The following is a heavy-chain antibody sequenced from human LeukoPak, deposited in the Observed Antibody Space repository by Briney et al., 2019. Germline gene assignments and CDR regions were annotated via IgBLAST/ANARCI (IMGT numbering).Heavy chain of an antibody. CDR3: ATSTPTYYDILTGYRINKYYFDY. CDR2: IIPIFGTA. D-gene: IGHD3-9*01. Sequence: ASVKVSCKASGGTFSSYAISWVRQAPGQGLEWMGGIIPIFGTANYAQKFQGRVTITADESTSTAYMGLSSLRSEDTAVYYCATSTPTYYDILTGYRINKYYFDYWGQGTLVTVSS. CDR1: GGTFSSYA. V-gene: IGHV1-69*13. J-gene: IGHJ4*02.